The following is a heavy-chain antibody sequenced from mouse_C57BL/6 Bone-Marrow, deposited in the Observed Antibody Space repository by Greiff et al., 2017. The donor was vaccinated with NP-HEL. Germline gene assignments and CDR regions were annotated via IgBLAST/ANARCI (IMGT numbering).Heavy chain of an antibody. Sequence: EVHLVESGAELVRPGASVKLSCTASGFNIKDDYMHWVKQRPEQGLEWIGWIDPENGDTEYASKFQGKATITADTSSNTAYLQLSSLTSEDTAVYYCTSFITTDDYWGQGTTLTVSS. CDR1: GFNIKDDY. D-gene: IGHD1-1*01. V-gene: IGHV14-4*01. CDR2: IDPENGDT. CDR3: TSFITTDDY. J-gene: IGHJ2*01.